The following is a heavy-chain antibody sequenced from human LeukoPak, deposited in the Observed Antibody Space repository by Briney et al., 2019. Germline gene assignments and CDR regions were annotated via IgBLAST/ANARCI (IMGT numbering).Heavy chain of an antibody. CDR3: ARGVRDFWSGYYFDP. CDR2: INHSGST. V-gene: IGHV4-34*01. Sequence: SVTLPFTCAVYGGYFSGYYWSWIRQPPGQGLEWIGEINHSGSTNYNPSLKSRVTISVDTSKNQFSLKLSSVTAADTAAYYCARGVRDFWSGYYFDPWGQGTLVTVSS. D-gene: IGHD3-3*01. CDR1: GGYFSGYY. J-gene: IGHJ5*02.